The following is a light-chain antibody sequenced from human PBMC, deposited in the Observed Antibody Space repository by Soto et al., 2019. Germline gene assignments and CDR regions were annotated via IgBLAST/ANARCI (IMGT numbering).Light chain of an antibody. CDR1: SSDVGAYKY. J-gene: IGLJ1*01. CDR2: EVS. V-gene: IGLV2-14*01. CDR3: NSYAGDIIRFV. Sequence: QSVLTHPASVSGSPGQSFTISCTGTSSDVGAYKYVSWYQQHPGKAPKLMIYEVSNRPSGVSNRFSGSKSGNTASLTISGLQADDEADYYCNSYAGDIIRFVFGTGTKVTVL.